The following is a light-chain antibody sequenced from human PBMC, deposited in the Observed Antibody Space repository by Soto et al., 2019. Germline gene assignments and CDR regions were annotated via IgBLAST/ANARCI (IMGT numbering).Light chain of an antibody. J-gene: IGKJ2*01. Sequence: EIVLTQSPATLSLSPGERATLSCRASQSVSSYLAWYQQKPGQAPRLLIYDASSRATGIPARFSGSGSGTDFPPPTSGLGPEDFAVFYLHKRRNGGGGEYTFGQGTKLEIK. CDR3: HKRRNGGGGEYT. V-gene: IGKV3-11*01. CDR2: DAS. CDR1: QSVSSY.